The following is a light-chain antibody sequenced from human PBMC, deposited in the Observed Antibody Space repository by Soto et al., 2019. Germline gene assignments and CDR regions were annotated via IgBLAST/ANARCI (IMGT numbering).Light chain of an antibody. CDR3: QQSYSTPPT. Sequence: EIQMTQSPSSLSASVGDRVTITCRASQSISSYLNWYQQKPGKAPKLLIYAASSLQSGVPSRFSGSGSGTDFTLTISSLQPEDFATYYCQQSYSTPPTFGGGTKVDIK. CDR1: QSISSY. CDR2: AAS. J-gene: IGKJ4*01. V-gene: IGKV1-39*01.